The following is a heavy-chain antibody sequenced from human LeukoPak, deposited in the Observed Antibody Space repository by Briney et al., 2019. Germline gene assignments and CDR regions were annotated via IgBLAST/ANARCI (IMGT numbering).Heavy chain of an antibody. CDR2: IKEDGSKK. J-gene: IGHJ4*02. CDR3: ARGSVVLRYFDWLGNYDY. V-gene: IGHV3-7*01. D-gene: IGHD3-9*01. CDR1: GFTFSTYW. Sequence: GGSLRLSCAASGFTFSTYWMTWVRQAPGKGLEWVANIKEDGSKKYYVDSVRGLFTISRDNAKNSLYLQMNSLRAEDTAVYYCARGSVVLRYFDWLGNYDYWGQGTLVTVSS.